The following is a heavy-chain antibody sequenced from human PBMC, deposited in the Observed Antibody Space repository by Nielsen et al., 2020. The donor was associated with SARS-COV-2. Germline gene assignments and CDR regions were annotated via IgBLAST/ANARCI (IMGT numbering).Heavy chain of an antibody. CDR3: ARLSNFWSGYNDY. CDR2: LWYDGSNE. V-gene: IGHV3-33*01. Sequence: GESLKISCRASGLIFGTYGMHWVRQAPGKGLEWVAGLWYDGSNENYAESVKGRFTISRDNSKNTLYLQMNSLTADDTAVYYCARLSNFWSGYNDYWGQGTLVTVSS. CDR1: GLIFGTYG. J-gene: IGHJ4*02. D-gene: IGHD3-3*01.